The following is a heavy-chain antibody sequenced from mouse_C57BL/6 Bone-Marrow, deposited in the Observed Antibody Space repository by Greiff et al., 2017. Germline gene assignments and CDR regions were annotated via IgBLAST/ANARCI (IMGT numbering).Heavy chain of an antibody. J-gene: IGHJ2*01. CDR1: GYTFTNYW. V-gene: IGHV1-63*01. CDR2: IYPGGGST. Sequence: QVQLQQSGAELVRPGTSVKMSCKASGYTFTNYWIGWAKQRPGHGLEWIGDIYPGGGSTNENETFKGKATLTADNSSSTAYMQFSSLTSEDSAIYYCARARRYFDYWGQGTTLTVSS. CDR3: ARARRYFDY.